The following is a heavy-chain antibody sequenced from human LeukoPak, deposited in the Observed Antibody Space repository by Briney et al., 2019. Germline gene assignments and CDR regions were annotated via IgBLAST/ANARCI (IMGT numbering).Heavy chain of an antibody. V-gene: IGHV1-18*01. CDR1: GYTFTSYG. D-gene: IGHD2-15*01. Sequence: ASVKVSCKASGYTFTSYGISWVRQAPGQGLEWMGWISAYNGNTNYAQKLQGRVTMTTDTSTSTAYMELRSLRSDDTAVYYCARELPRGYCSGGSCYGYWGRGTLVTVSS. CDR2: ISAYNGNT. CDR3: ARELPRGYCSGGSCYGY. J-gene: IGHJ4*02.